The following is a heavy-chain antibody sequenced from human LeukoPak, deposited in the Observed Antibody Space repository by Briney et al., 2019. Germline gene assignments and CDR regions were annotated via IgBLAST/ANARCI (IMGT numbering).Heavy chain of an antibody. CDR3: AGGGYGSGSYYKLYYYYYYMDV. V-gene: IGHV4-61*02. D-gene: IGHD3-10*01. CDR2: IYTSGST. Sequence: PSQTLSLTCTVSGGSISSGSYYWSWIRQPAGKGLEWIGRIYTSGSTNYNPSLKSRVTISVDTSKNQFSLKLSSVTAADTAVYYCAGGGYGSGSYYKLYYYYYYMDVWGKGTTVTISS. J-gene: IGHJ6*03. CDR1: GGSISSGSYY.